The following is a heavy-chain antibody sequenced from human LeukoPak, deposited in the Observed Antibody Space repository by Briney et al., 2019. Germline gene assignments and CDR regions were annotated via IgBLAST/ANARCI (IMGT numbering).Heavy chain of an antibody. Sequence: SAKVSCKASGGTFSSYAISWVRQAPGQGLEWMGGIIPIFGTANYAQKFQGRVTITADESTSTAYMELSSLRSEDTAVYYCARAGGPYYDFWSGYYDYWGQGTLVTVSS. CDR3: ARAGGPYYDFWSGYYDY. D-gene: IGHD3-3*01. CDR2: IIPIFGTA. V-gene: IGHV1-69*13. CDR1: GGTFSSYA. J-gene: IGHJ4*02.